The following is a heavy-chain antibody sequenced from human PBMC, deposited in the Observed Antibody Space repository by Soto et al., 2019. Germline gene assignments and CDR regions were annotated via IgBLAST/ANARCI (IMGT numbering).Heavy chain of an antibody. CDR1: GFTFSSYG. V-gene: IGHV3-33*01. J-gene: IGHJ3*02. Sequence: QVQLVESGGGVVQPGRSLRLSCAASGFTFSSYGMHWVRQAPGKGLEWVAVIWYDGSNKYYADSVKGRFTISRDNSKNTLYLQMNSLRAEDTAVYYCASQYIAVAGGAFGIWGQGTMVTVSS. CDR2: IWYDGSNK. CDR3: ASQYIAVAGGAFGI. D-gene: IGHD6-19*01.